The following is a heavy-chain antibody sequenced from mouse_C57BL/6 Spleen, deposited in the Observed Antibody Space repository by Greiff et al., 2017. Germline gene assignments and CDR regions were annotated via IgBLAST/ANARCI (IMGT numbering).Heavy chain of an antibody. CDR3: ARSPFYYGYDGGFAY. Sequence: VQRVESGGGLVQPGGSLSLSCAASGFTFTDYYMSWVRQPPGKALEWLGFFRNKANGYTTEYSASVKGRFTISRDNSQSILYLQMNALRAEDSATYYCARSPFYYGYDGGFAYWDQGTLVTVSA. V-gene: IGHV7-3*01. D-gene: IGHD2-2*01. CDR1: GFTFTDYY. CDR2: FRNKANGYTT. J-gene: IGHJ3*01.